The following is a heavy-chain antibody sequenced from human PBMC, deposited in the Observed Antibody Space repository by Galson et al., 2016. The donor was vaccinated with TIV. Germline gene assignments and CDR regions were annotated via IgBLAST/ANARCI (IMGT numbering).Heavy chain of an antibody. Sequence: SLRLSCAASGFSVSSNYMTWVRQAPGKGLECVSVIYSGGNTYYADSVKGRFTISRDNSKSSLYLQMNSLRAEDTAVYYCASTVTGTRYYGMDVWGQGTMVTVSS. V-gene: IGHV3-53*01. CDR2: IYSGGNT. CDR1: GFSVSSNY. D-gene: IGHD1-20*01. CDR3: ASTVTGTRYYGMDV. J-gene: IGHJ6*02.